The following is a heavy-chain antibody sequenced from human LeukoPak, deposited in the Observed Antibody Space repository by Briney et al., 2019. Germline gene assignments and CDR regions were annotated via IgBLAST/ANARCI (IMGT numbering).Heavy chain of an antibody. CDR2: IYYSGTT. V-gene: IGHV4-59*12. Sequence: SETLSLTCTVSGGSISSYYWSWIRQPPGKGLEWIGYIYYSGTTNYNPSLKSRVTTSVDTSKNQFSLKLSSVTAADTAVYYCARRYYYDSSGYYDHWGQGTLVTVSS. CDR3: ARRYYYDSSGYYDH. CDR1: GGSISSYY. J-gene: IGHJ5*02. D-gene: IGHD3-22*01.